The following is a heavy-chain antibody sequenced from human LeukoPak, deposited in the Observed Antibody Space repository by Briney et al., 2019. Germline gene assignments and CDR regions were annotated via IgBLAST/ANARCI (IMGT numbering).Heavy chain of an antibody. CDR3: AKTEADYWYFDL. CDR1: GFTFDDYA. V-gene: IGHV3-9*01. CDR2: ISWNSGSI. J-gene: IGHJ2*01. Sequence: GRSLRLSCAASGFTFDDYAMHWVRQAPEKGLEWVSGISWNSGSIGYADSVKGRFTISRDNVKNSLYLQMNSLRAEDTALYYCAKTEADYWYFDLWGRGTLVTVSS.